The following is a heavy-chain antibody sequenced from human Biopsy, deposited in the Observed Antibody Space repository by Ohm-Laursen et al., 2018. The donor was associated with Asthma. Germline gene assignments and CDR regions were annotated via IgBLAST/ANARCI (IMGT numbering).Heavy chain of an antibody. D-gene: IGHD2-15*01. CDR1: GFTVSRDH. Sequence: SLRLSCAASGFTVSRDHMFWVRQAPGKGLEWLSYINNSSSIIYYADSVKGRFTISRDNAKNSLFLQMNSLRDEDTAVYYCARGYCRDDACYSPPDYWGQGTLVTVSS. CDR2: INNSSSII. CDR3: ARGYCRDDACYSPPDY. V-gene: IGHV3-48*02. J-gene: IGHJ4*02.